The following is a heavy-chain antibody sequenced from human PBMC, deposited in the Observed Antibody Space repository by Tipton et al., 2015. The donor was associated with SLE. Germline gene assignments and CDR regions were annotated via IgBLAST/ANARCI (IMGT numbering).Heavy chain of an antibody. D-gene: IGHD4-23*01. V-gene: IGHV3-23*01. Sequence: SLRLSCAASGFTFSNSPMNWARQTPGKGLEWVSAFSDGGSSTYYAYSVKGRFTISRDNSKNTLYLQMNSLRAEDTAVYYCVRGRNSYWYFDLWGRGTRVTVSS. CDR1: GFTFSNSP. CDR3: VRGRNSYWYFDL. CDR2: FSDGGSST. J-gene: IGHJ2*01.